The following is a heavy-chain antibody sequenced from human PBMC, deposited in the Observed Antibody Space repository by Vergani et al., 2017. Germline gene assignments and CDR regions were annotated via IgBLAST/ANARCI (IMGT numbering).Heavy chain of an antibody. V-gene: IGHV1-18*04. CDR3: ARLGNYEFWSGYSKPTHWYFDL. Sequence: QVQLVQSGAEVKKPGASVKVSCKASGYTFTSYGISWVRQAPGQGLEWMGWISAYNGNTNYAQKLQGRVTMTTDTSTSTAYMELRSLRSDDTAVYYCARLGNYEFWSGYSKPTHWYFDLWGRGTLVTVSS. J-gene: IGHJ2*01. D-gene: IGHD3-3*01. CDR1: GYTFTSYG. CDR2: ISAYNGNT.